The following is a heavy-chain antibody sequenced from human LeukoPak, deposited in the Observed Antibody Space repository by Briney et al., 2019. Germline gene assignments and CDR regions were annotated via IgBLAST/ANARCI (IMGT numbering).Heavy chain of an antibody. CDR1: GYTLTELS. D-gene: IGHD3-3*01. J-gene: IGHJ6*02. Sequence: ASVKVSCKVSGYTLTELSMHWVRQAPGKGLEWMGGFDPEDGETIYAQKFQGRVTMTEDTSTDTAYMELSSLRSDDTAVYYCARAYDFWSGYSLDYYYGMDVWGQGTTVTVSS. CDR3: ARAYDFWSGYSLDYYYGMDV. V-gene: IGHV1-24*01. CDR2: FDPEDGET.